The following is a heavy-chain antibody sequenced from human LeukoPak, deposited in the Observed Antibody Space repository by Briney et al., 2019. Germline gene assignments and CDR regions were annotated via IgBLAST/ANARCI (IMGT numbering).Heavy chain of an antibody. CDR1: GGSVSSTSYY. D-gene: IGHD4-17*01. J-gene: IGHJ6*02. Sequence: SETLSLTCSVSGGSVSSTSYYWAWIRRPPGKGLEWIGRVYYTENTHYNPSRKSPVTISVDTSKNQFYLKLSSVTAADTAVYYCARSHLSDYGDYKVYYGMDVWGQGTTVTVSS. CDR2: VYYTENT. V-gene: IGHV4-39*01. CDR3: ARSHLSDYGDYKVYYGMDV.